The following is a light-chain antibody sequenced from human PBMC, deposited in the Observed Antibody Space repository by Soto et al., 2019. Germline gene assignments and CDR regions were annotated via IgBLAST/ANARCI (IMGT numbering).Light chain of an antibody. J-gene: IGKJ2*01. CDR1: QSISSW. CDR3: QQYNSYPVT. CDR2: KAS. V-gene: IGKV1-5*03. Sequence: DIQMTQSPSTLSASVGDRVTITCRASQSISSWLAWYQQKPGKAPKILIYKASSLESGVPSRFSGSGSGTDFTHTISSLQPDDFATYYCQQYNSYPVTFGQGNKLEIK.